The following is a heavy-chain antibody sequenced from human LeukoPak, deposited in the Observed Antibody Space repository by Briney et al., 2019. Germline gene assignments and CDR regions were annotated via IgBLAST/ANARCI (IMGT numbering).Heavy chain of an antibody. Sequence: GGSLRLSCAASGFTFSSYAMHRVRQAPGKGLEWVAVISYDGSNKYYADSVKGRFTISRDNSKNTLYLQMNSLRAEDTAVYYCARDPVYYGSGSYSRFDPWGQGTLVTVSS. V-gene: IGHV3-30*04. J-gene: IGHJ5*02. CDR1: GFTFSSYA. CDR3: ARDPVYYGSGSYSRFDP. D-gene: IGHD3-10*01. CDR2: ISYDGSNK.